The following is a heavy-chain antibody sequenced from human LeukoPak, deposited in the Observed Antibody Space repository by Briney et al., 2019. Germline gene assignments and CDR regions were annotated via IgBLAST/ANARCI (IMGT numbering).Heavy chain of an antibody. V-gene: IGHV3-64*02. CDR2: ISGHGDRT. Sequence: GGSLRLSCAASGFTFDNYPMCWVSQAPGKGPEYVSAISGHGDRTYYAEAVKGRFTISRDNSKNTLYLQMGSLRGEDMAVYYCASIHSQGYNYWMDVWGQGTTVTVSS. CDR3: ASIHSQGYNYWMDV. D-gene: IGHD5-18*01. CDR1: GFTFDNYP. J-gene: IGHJ6*02.